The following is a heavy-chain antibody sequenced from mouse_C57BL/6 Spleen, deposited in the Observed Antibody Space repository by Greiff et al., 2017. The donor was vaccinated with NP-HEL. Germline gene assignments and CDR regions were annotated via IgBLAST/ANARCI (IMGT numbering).Heavy chain of an antibody. Sequence: QVQLQQPGAELVRPGSSVKLSCKASGYTFTSYWMHWVKQRPIQGLEWIGNIDPSDSETHYNQKFKDKATLTVDKSSSTAYMQLSSLTSEDSAVYYCARGINWDLYYFDYWGQGTTLTVSS. CDR2: IDPSDSET. CDR1: GYTFTSYW. V-gene: IGHV1-52*01. CDR3: ARGINWDLYYFDY. J-gene: IGHJ2*01. D-gene: IGHD4-1*01.